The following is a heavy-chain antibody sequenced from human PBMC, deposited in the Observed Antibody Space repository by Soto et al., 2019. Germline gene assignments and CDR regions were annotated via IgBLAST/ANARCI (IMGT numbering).Heavy chain of an antibody. CDR2: IKQDGSEK. Sequence: EVQLVESGGGLVQPGGSLRLSCAASGFTFSSYWMSWVRQAPGKGLEWVANIKQDGSEKYYVDSVKGRFTISRDNAKNSLHLQMNSLRAEDTAVYYCARVGLYSGSYPNYFDYWGQGTLVTVSS. V-gene: IGHV3-7*01. J-gene: IGHJ4*02. CDR3: ARVGLYSGSYPNYFDY. CDR1: GFTFSSYW. D-gene: IGHD1-26*01.